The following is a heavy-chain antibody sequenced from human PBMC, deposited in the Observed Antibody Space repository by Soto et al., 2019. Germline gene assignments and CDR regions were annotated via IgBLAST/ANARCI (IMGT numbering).Heavy chain of an antibody. V-gene: IGHV3-64*01. CDR3: ARDGGSYAFDP. Sequence: VQLVESGGGLVQPGGSLRLSCTCSGFNFGNYAMHWVRQAPGKGLEYVSAISNDGHTTYFANSMKGRFTISRDNSKNTVYLQMGGLRTDDMAVYFCARDGGSYAFDPWGQGTLVTVSS. CDR2: ISNDGHTT. D-gene: IGHD3-16*01. J-gene: IGHJ5*02. CDR1: GFNFGNYA.